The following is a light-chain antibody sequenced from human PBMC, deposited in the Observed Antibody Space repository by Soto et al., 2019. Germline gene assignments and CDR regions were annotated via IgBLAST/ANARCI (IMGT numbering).Light chain of an antibody. V-gene: IGLV1-44*01. Sequence: QSVLTQPYSVSGTPGQRVTISCSGSSSNIGSHTLNWYQHLPGTAPNLLIYSDNQRPSGVPDRFSGSTSGTSASLAISGLQSEDEADYYCAAWDDSLSAAVFGGGTKLTVL. CDR2: SDN. CDR1: SSNIGSHT. CDR3: AAWDDSLSAAV. J-gene: IGLJ2*01.